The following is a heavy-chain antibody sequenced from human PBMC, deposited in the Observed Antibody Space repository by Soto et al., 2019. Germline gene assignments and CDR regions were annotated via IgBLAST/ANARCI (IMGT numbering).Heavy chain of an antibody. Sequence: PGESLKISCQGSEYIFTNYWIGWVRQMPGKGLEWMGIIYPYDSDTRYSPSFQGQVTISADKSISTAYLQWTSLKASDTAMYYCARLVRYCSGGSCYGYFQHWGQGTLVTVS. V-gene: IGHV5-51*01. J-gene: IGHJ1*01. CDR3: ARLVRYCSGGSCYGYFQH. CDR1: EYIFTNYW. D-gene: IGHD2-15*01. CDR2: IYPYDSDT.